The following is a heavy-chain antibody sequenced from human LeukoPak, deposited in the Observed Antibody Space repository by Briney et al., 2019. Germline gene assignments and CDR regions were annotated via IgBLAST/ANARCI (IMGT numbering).Heavy chain of an antibody. Sequence: ASVKVSCKACGYTFTRYGISWVRQAPGQELEGMGWSSAYNGNTNYAPKLQGRVTMTTDPSTSTAYMELRSLRSDDTAVYYCARAHIVVVTAVVNWFDPWGQGTLVTVSS. CDR1: GYTFTRYG. J-gene: IGHJ5*02. CDR3: ARAHIVVVTAVVNWFDP. D-gene: IGHD2-21*02. CDR2: SSAYNGNT. V-gene: IGHV1-18*01.